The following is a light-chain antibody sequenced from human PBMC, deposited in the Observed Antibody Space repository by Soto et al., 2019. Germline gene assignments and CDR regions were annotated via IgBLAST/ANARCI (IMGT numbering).Light chain of an antibody. CDR2: GAS. CDR1: QGIGNA. V-gene: IGKV1-6*01. Sequence: IQMTQSPSSLSASVGDRVTVFCRASQGIGNALGWYQQKQGKPPKVMIYGASNLQSGVPPRFSGSGSGTDFNLAISSLQTEDSATYYCLQDINYPWTFGQGTKVDIK. CDR3: LQDINYPWT. J-gene: IGKJ1*01.